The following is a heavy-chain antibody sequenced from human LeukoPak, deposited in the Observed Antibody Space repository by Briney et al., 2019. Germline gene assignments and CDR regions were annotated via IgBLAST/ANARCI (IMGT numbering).Heavy chain of an antibody. J-gene: IGHJ2*01. CDR2: INHSGST. D-gene: IGHD5-18*01. Sequence: SSETLSLTCAVYGGSFSGYYWSWIRQPPGKGLEWIGEINHSGSTNYNPSLKSRVTISVDTSKNQFSLKLSSVTAADTAVYYCARRTRGYSYGYIFGWYFDLWGRGTLVTVSS. CDR3: ARRTRGYSYGYIFGWYFDL. V-gene: IGHV4-34*01. CDR1: GGSFSGYY.